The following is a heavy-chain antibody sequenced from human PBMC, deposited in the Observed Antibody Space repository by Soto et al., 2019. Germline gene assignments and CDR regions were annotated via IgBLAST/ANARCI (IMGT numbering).Heavy chain of an antibody. J-gene: IGHJ2*01. CDR3: ARDSRNLDWYFDL. Sequence: RASVKVSCKASGYTFTSYAMHWVRQAPGQRLEWMGWINAGNGNTKYSQKFQGRVTITRDTSASTAYMELSSLRSEDTAVYYCARDSRNLDWYFDLWGRGTLVTVSS. CDR2: INAGNGNT. V-gene: IGHV1-3*01. CDR1: GYTFTSYA.